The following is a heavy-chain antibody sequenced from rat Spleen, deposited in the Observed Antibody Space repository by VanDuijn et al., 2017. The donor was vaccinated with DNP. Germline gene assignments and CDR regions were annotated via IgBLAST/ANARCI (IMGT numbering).Heavy chain of an antibody. Sequence: EVQLVESGGGLVQPGRSLKLSCAAAGFSLSYYYMAWVSQASTKGLEWVAYIGSDGTTTNYRDSVKGRCIISRDNAKSTLYLHMDSLRSEETATYYCARPDYWGQGVMVTVPS. CDR1: GFSLSYYY. CDR2: IGSDGTTT. CDR3: ARPDY. J-gene: IGHJ2*01. V-gene: IGHV5-7*01.